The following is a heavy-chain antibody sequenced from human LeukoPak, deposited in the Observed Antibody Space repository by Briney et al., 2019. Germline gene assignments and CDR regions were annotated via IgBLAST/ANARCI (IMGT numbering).Heavy chain of an antibody. CDR2: IYTSGST. J-gene: IGHJ4*02. CDR1: GGSISSYY. D-gene: IGHD6-6*01. Sequence: SETLSLTCTVSGGSISSYYWSWIRQPPGKGLAWIGYIYTSGSTNYNPSLKSRVTISVDTSKNQFSLKLSSVTAADTAVYYCARQYSSSSSSDYWGQGTLVTVSS. V-gene: IGHV4-4*09. CDR3: ARQYSSSSSSDY.